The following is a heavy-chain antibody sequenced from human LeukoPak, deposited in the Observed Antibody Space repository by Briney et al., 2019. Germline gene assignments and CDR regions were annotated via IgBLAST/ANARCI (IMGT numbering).Heavy chain of an antibody. CDR2: ISWNSGYI. V-gene: IGHV3-9*01. D-gene: IGHD4-17*01. CDR3: AKDNGDSHLLGYFDL. J-gene: IGHJ2*01. CDR1: GFTFSSYA. Sequence: SLRLSCAASGFTFSSYAMSWVRQAPGKGLEWVSGISWNSGYIGYTDSVKGRFTISRDNAKNSLYLQMKSLRPEDTALYYCAKDNGDSHLLGYFDLWGRGTLVTVSS.